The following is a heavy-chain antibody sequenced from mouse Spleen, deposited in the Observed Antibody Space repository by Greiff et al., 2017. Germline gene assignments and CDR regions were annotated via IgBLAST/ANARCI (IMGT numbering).Heavy chain of an antibody. CDR3: TRSWDGYFDV. Sequence: RPGQGLEWIGAIYPGNSDTSYNQKFKGKAKLTAVTSASTAYMELSSLTNEDSAVYYCTRSWDGYFDVWGAGTTVTVSS. CDR2: IYPGNSDT. V-gene: IGHV1-5*01. J-gene: IGHJ1*01. D-gene: IGHD4-1*01.